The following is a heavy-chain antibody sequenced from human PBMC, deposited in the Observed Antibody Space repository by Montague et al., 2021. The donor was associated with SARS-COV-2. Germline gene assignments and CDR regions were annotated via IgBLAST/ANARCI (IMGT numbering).Heavy chain of an antibody. Sequence: SLRLSCAASGFTFSRYAMHWVRQAPGKGLEWVAVISYDGSNKYYADSVKGRFTISRDNSKNTLYLQMNSLRAEDTAVYYCARDTYYYDSWFDPWGQGTLVTVSS. CDR1: GFTFSRYA. CDR3: ARDTYYYDSWFDP. J-gene: IGHJ5*02. CDR2: ISYDGSNK. D-gene: IGHD3-22*01. V-gene: IGHV3-30-3*01.